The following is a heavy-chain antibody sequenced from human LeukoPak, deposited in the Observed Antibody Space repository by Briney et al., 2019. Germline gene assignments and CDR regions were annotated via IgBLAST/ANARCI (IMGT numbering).Heavy chain of an antibody. CDR3: ARRDTGWNYCDY. CDR2: IHYNGST. D-gene: IGHD6-19*01. V-gene: IGHV4-59*08. J-gene: IGHJ4*02. CDR1: GDFINGHY. Sequence: PSGTLSLICTISGDFINGHYWSWIRQPPGKQLECISDIHYNGSTNYTLSLNSPVTISLDTSNNHLSLNSTSLPAADTAIYYCARRDTGWNYCDYWGQGILVTVSS.